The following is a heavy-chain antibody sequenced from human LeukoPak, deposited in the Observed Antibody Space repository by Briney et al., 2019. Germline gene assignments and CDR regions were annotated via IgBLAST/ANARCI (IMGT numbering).Heavy chain of an antibody. J-gene: IGHJ6*02. CDR2: INRSSNSI. V-gene: IGHV3-48*02. CDR1: GFTFSNYA. CDR3: ARRRYQGVSGRLSDV. D-gene: IGHD6-19*01. Sequence: PGGSLRLSCAASGFTFSNYAMNWVRQAPGKGLEWVSYINRSSNSIQYPDSVGGRFAVSRDNAKNSLYLQMNSLGHGDSAVYYCARRRYQGVSGRLSDVWGQGTTVTVSS.